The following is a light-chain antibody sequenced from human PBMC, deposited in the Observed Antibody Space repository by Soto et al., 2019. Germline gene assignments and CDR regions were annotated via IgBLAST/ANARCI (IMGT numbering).Light chain of an antibody. CDR1: QSVNSN. V-gene: IGKV3-15*01. CDR3: QQYHNWLT. J-gene: IGKJ4*01. CDR2: DAS. Sequence: EIVLTQSPGTLSLSPGERGTLSCRARQSVNSNLAWYQQKPGQAPRLLIYDASTRATGVPARFSGSGSGTEFTLTISSLQSEDFAVYYCQQYHNWLTFGGGTKVDIK.